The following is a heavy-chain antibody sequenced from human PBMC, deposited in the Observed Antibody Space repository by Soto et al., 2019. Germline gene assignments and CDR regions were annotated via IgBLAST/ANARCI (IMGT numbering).Heavy chain of an antibody. CDR2: IYHSGST. Sequence: SETLSLTCTVSNGSVSSAAHSWTWIRQPPGKGLEWIGYIYHSGSTYYNPSLKSRLTISLDRSKNQFSLKLTSLTAADTAVYYCARESRSSRYDRGFYSQYWYFDLWGPATLVTVS. J-gene: IGHJ2*01. V-gene: IGHV4-30-2*01. CDR1: NGSVSSAAHS. D-gene: IGHD3-22*01. CDR3: ARESRSSRYDRGFYSQYWYFDL.